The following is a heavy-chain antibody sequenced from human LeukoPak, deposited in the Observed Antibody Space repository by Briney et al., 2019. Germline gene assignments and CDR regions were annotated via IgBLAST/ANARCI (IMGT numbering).Heavy chain of an antibody. CDR1: GVSLSNYA. CDR2: IGGSGRST. J-gene: IGHJ4*02. V-gene: IGHV3-23*01. Sequence: GGSLRLSCAASGVSLSNYAMSWVRQAPGKGLEWVSLIGGSGRSTYYADSVKGRFTISRDNGKNTLYLQMNSLRADDTAVYYCVRGGSSWYGFDYWGQGTLVTVSS. CDR3: VRGGSSWYGFDY. D-gene: IGHD6-13*01.